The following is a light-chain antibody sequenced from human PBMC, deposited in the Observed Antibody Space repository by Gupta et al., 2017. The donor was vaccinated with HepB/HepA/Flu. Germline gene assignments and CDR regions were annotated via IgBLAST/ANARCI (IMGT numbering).Light chain of an antibody. J-gene: IGKJ1*01. CDR2: KAS. V-gene: IGKV1-5*03. Sequence: IQMTQSPSTLSASVGDRVTITCRASQSISSWLAWYQQKPGKAPNLLIYKASSLKSGVPSRFSGSGSGTAFTLTISSLQPDDFAIYYCQQYSSYSATFGQGTKVEIK. CDR1: QSISSW. CDR3: QQYSSYSAT.